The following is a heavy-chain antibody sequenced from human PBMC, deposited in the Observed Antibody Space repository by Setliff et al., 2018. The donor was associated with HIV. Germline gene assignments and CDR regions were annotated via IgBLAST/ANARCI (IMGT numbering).Heavy chain of an antibody. V-gene: IGHV1-3*01. Sequence: ASVKVSCKASGYTFTSYAMHWVRQAPGQRLEWMGWINAGNGNTKYSQRFQGRVTITRDTSASTAYMELSSLRSEDTALYYCARGLRYFDWLTHLGAFDFWGRGTMVTVSS. D-gene: IGHD3-9*01. CDR1: GYTFTSYA. CDR2: INAGNGNT. CDR3: ARGLRYFDWLTHLGAFDF. J-gene: IGHJ3*01.